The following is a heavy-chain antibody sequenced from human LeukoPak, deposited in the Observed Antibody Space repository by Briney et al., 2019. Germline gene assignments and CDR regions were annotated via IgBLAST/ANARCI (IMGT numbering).Heavy chain of an antibody. CDR2: IYPNSGGT. Sequence: ASVKVSCKASGYIFTGYYMHWVRQAPGQGLEWMGWIYPNSGGTNYAQRVQGRVTMTGDTSISTAYMELSRLRSDDTAVYFCARGPYSSGWYGIDCWGQGTLVTVSS. D-gene: IGHD6-19*01. CDR3: ARGPYSSGWYGIDC. J-gene: IGHJ4*02. CDR1: GYIFTGYY. V-gene: IGHV1-2*02.